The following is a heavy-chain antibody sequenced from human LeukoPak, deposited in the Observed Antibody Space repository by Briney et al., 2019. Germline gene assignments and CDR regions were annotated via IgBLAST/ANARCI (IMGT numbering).Heavy chain of an antibody. CDR1: GFTVSNNY. CDR3: ATADRGAFDI. CDR2: ITRSSSTI. V-gene: IGHV3-48*01. J-gene: IGHJ3*02. Sequence: GGSLRLSCAASGFTVSNNYMSWVRQAPGKGLEWLPYITRSSSTIYYADSVKGRFTISRDNAKNSLYLQMNSLRVDDTAVYYCATADRGAFDIWGQGTMVIVSS.